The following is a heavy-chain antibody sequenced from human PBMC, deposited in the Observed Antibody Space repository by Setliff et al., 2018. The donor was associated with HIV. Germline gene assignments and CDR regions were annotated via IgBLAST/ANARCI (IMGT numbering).Heavy chain of an antibody. Sequence: VSCKTSGGTFSSYAISWVRQAPGQGLEWMGGIIPMFGTANYEQKFQGRFTITADESTSTAYMELSRLRSDDTAVYYCARGTRVGANDAFDIWGQGTMVTVSS. CDR3: ARGTRVGANDAFDI. D-gene: IGHD1-26*01. CDR1: GGTFSSYA. CDR2: IIPMFGTA. J-gene: IGHJ3*02. V-gene: IGHV1-69*01.